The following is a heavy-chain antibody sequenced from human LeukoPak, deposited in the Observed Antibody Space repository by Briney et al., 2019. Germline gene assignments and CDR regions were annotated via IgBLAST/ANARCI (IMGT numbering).Heavy chain of an antibody. Sequence: GGSLRLSCAASGFTFSSYAMSWVRQAPGKGLEWVSASSGSGGSTYYADSVKGRFTISRDNSKNTLYLQMNSLRAEDTAVYYCANFGFLVLGTDYWGQGTLVTVSS. CDR1: GFTFSSYA. CDR3: ANFGFLVLGTDY. D-gene: IGHD3-3*01. V-gene: IGHV3-23*01. J-gene: IGHJ4*02. CDR2: SSGSGGST.